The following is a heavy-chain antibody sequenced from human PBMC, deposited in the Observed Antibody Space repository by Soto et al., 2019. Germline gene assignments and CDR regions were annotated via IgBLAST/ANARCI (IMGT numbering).Heavy chain of an antibody. CDR1: GFTFSSYW. D-gene: IGHD1-26*01. CDR2: IKQDGSEK. J-gene: IGHJ4*02. V-gene: IGHV3-7*03. CDR3: AKDVAYRGTYSELDY. Sequence: PGGSLRLSCAASGFTFSSYWMSWVRQAPGKGLEWVANIKQDGSEKYYVDSVKGRFTISRDNAKNTLYLQMNSLRAEDTAVYYCAKDVAYRGTYSELDYWGQGTRVTVSS.